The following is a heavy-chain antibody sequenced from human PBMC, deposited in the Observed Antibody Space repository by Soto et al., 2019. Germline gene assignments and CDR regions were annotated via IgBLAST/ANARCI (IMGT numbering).Heavy chain of an antibody. CDR1: GFTFSNAW. CDR3: STDYPFSLAPGYCSSTSCLKNYYYYGMDV. D-gene: IGHD2-2*01. CDR2: IKSKTDGGTT. J-gene: IGHJ6*02. V-gene: IGHV3-15*07. Sequence: GGSLRLSCAASGFTFSNAWMNWVRQAPGKGLEWVGRIKSKTDGGTTDYAAPVKGRFTISRDDSKNTLYLQMNSLKTEDTAVYYCSTDYPFSLAPGYCSSTSCLKNYYYYGMDVWGQGTTVTVSS.